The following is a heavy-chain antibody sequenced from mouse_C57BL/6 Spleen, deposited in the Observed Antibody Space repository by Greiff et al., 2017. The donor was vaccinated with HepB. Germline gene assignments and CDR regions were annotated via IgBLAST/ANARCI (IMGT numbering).Heavy chain of an antibody. D-gene: IGHD1-1*01. V-gene: IGHV1-72*01. Sequence: QVQLKQPGAELVKPGASVKLSCKASGYTFTSYWMHWVKQRPGRGLEWIGRIDPNSGGTKYNEKFKSKATLTVDKPSSTAYMQLSSLTSEDSAVYYCARDQIYYYGSSYDYAMDYWGQGTSVTVSS. CDR1: GYTFTSYW. CDR2: IDPNSGGT. J-gene: IGHJ4*01. CDR3: ARDQIYYYGSSYDYAMDY.